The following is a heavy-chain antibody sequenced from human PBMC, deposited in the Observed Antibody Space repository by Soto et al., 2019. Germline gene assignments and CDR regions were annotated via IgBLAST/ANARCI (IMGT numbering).Heavy chain of an antibody. CDR3: ARRKVNFDY. J-gene: IGHJ4*02. CDR1: GGSISSGGYS. D-gene: IGHD2-21*01. CDR2: IYHSGST. V-gene: IGHV4-30-2*01. Sequence: SETLSLTCAVSGGSISSGGYSWSWIRQPPGKGLEWIGYIYHSGSTYYNPSLKSRVTISVDTSKNQFSLKLSSVTAADTAVYYCARRKVNFDYWGQGTLVTVSS.